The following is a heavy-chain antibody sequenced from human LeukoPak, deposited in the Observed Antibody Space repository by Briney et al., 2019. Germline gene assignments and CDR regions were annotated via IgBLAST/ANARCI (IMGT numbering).Heavy chain of an antibody. CDR2: ISAYNGRT. CDR3: ARGGTYYPCIDY. V-gene: IGHV1-18*01. CDR1: GYTFTSSY. D-gene: IGHD1-26*01. Sequence: GASVKVSCKASGYTFTSSYINWVRQAPGQRLECMGWISAYNGRTNYAQKFQGRVTMTTDSSTSTAYMDLTSLRSDDTAVYYCARGGTYYPCIDYWGQGTLVTVSS. J-gene: IGHJ4*02.